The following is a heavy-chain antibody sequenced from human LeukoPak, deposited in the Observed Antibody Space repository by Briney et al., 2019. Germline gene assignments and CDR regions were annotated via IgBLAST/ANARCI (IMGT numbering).Heavy chain of an antibody. CDR2: IFSNDEK. J-gene: IGHJ4*02. Sequence: ESGPALVKPTETLTLTCTVSGFSLGDARVGVIWIRQPPGKALEWLAHIFSNDEKSYITSLKSRLTISKDTSKSQVVLSMTNMDPVDTATYFCARIQINNYAFHFDYWGQGALVTVSS. D-gene: IGHD3-16*01. CDR1: GFSLGDARVG. CDR3: ARIQINNYAFHFDY. V-gene: IGHV2-26*01.